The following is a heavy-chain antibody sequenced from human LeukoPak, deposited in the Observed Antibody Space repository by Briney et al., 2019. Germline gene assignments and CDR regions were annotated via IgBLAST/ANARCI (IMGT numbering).Heavy chain of an antibody. V-gene: IGHV4-30-2*01. CDR1: GGSISSGGYS. D-gene: IGHD3-10*01. CDR2: IYHSGST. CDR3: ARGSSGGITMVRGGTFFDY. J-gene: IGHJ4*02. Sequence: SETLSLTCAVSGGSISSGGYSWSWIRQPPGKGLEWIGYIYHSGSTYYNPSLKSRVTISVDRSKNQFSLKLSSVTAADTAVYYCARGSSGGITMVRGGTFFDYWGQGTLVTVSS.